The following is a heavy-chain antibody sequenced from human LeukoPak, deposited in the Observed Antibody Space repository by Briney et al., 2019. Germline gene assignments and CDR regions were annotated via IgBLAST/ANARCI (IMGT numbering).Heavy chain of an antibody. CDR3: ASSTPGGYDFK. J-gene: IGHJ4*02. CDR1: GFTFSSYS. Sequence: AGGSLRLSCAASGFTFSSYSMNWVRQALGKGLEWVSYISSSSSTIYYADSVKGRFTISRDNAKKSLYLQMNSLRAEDTAVYYCASSTPGGYDFKWGQGTLVTVSS. CDR2: ISSSSSTI. V-gene: IGHV3-48*01. D-gene: IGHD5-12*01.